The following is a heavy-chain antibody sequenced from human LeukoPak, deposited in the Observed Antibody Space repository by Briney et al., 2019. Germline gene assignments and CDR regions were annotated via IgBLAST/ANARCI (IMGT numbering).Heavy chain of an antibody. CDR1: GGPFSGYY. V-gene: IGHV4-34*01. CDR2: INHSGST. D-gene: IGHD2-15*01. J-gene: IGHJ5*02. CDR3: ARGGRIVVVVAARRYNWFDP. Sequence: PSETLSLTCAVYGGPFSGYYWSWIRQPPGKGLEWIGEINHSGSTNYSPSLKSRVTISVDTSKNQFSLKLSSVTAADTAVYYCARGGRIVVVVAARRYNWFDPWGQGTLVTVSS.